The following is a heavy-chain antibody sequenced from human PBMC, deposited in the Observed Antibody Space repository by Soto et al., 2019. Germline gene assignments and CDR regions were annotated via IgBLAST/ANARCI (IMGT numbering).Heavy chain of an antibody. CDR1: GLFFSAYA. V-gene: IGHV3-23*01. Sequence: EVQLLESGGGLVQPGGSLTLSCAASGLFFSAYAMAWARRAPGKGLEWVSAISGSGNHAYYADSVKGRFTISRDNSKDMLYLEMNCLRADDTAVYYCGNCVEGCNVYFDYWGRGTLVTVSS. D-gene: IGHD2-2*01. CDR2: ISGSGNHA. CDR3: GNCVEGCNVYFDY. J-gene: IGHJ4*02.